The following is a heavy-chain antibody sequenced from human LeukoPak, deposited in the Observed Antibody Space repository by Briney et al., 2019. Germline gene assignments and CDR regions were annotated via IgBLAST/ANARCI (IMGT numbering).Heavy chain of an antibody. V-gene: IGHV3-48*03. Sequence: PGGSLRLSCAASEFALSVYKMYWVRQAPGKGLEWVSYISSSGGTRYYADSVKGRFTISRDNAKNSLYLQMNSLRAEDTAVYYCTTLTVASSFDYWGQGALVTVSS. CDR1: EFALSVYK. D-gene: IGHD6-19*01. CDR3: TTLTVASSFDY. J-gene: IGHJ4*02. CDR2: ISSSGGTR.